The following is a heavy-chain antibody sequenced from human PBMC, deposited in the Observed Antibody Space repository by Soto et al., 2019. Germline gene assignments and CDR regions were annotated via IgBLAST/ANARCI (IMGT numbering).Heavy chain of an antibody. D-gene: IGHD1-1*01. Sequence: LQLQESGPGLVKPSETLSRTCTVSGGSISNSDYFWAWMRQPPGKGLEWVGTISHTGSPRYNPSLKSRVTISVDTSKNQFSLRLPSVTAADTAVFYCASQLESTTYFDYWGRGTLVTVSS. CDR2: ISHTGSP. V-gene: IGHV4-39*01. CDR1: GGSISNSDYF. CDR3: ASQLESTTYFDY. J-gene: IGHJ4*02.